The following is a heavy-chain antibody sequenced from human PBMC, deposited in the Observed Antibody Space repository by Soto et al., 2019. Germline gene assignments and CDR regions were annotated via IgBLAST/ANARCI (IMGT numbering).Heavy chain of an antibody. D-gene: IGHD6-19*01. J-gene: IGHJ5*02. CDR3: ARPGVAVAGNNWFDP. CDR1: GGSISSSSYY. CDR2: IYYSGST. V-gene: IGHV4-39*01. Sequence: PSETLSLTCTVSGGSISSSSYYWGWIRQPPGKGLEWIGSIYYSGSTYYNPSLKSRVTISVDTSKNQFSLKLSSVTAADTVVYYCARPGVAVAGNNWFDPWGQGTLVTVSS.